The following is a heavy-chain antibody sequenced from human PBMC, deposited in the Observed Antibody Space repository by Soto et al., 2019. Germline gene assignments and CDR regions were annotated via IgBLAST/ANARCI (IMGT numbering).Heavy chain of an antibody. Sequence: EVQLVESGGGVVWPGGSLRLSCAASGFTFDDYGMSWVRQVPGKGLEWVSGINSNGGKTGYADSVKGRFTISRDNAKNSLYLQMNSLRVEDTALYHCAREYGSGSSPPWFDPWDQGTLVTVSS. CDR2: INSNGGKT. V-gene: IGHV3-20*01. CDR1: GFTFDDYG. J-gene: IGHJ5*02. CDR3: AREYGSGSSPPWFDP. D-gene: IGHD3-10*01.